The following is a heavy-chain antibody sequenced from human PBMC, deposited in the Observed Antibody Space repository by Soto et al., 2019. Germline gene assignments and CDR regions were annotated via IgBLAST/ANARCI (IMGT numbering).Heavy chain of an antibody. D-gene: IGHD3-16*01. CDR2: ISPFHGDT. Sequence: QVELVQSGPEVKKPGASVKVSCKASGYSFTNYAIGWVRQDPGQGLEWVGWISPFHGDTNYAQNFQGRITVTTDSSTSTAYMDLGRLRSDDTAVYYCARSDHVDRYFDYWGQGTRITVSS. CDR1: GYSFTNYA. CDR3: ARSDHVDRYFDY. J-gene: IGHJ4*02. V-gene: IGHV1-18*01.